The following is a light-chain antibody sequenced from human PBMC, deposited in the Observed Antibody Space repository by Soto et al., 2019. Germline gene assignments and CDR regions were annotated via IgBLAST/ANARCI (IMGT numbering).Light chain of an antibody. V-gene: IGLV4-69*01. CDR2: LDSDGSH. CDR1: RGHSSYA. J-gene: IGLJ2*01. CDR3: QTWGTGIHVV. Sequence: QPVLTQSPSASASLGASVKLTCTLSRGHSSYAIAWHQQQPEKDPRYLMKLDSDGSHTKGDAIPDRFSGSSSGAERYLTISSLQSEDEADYYCQTWGTGIHVVFGGGTKLTVL.